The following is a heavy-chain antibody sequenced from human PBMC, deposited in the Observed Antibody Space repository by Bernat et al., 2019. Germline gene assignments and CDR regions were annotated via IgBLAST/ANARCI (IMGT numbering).Heavy chain of an antibody. J-gene: IGHJ3*02. CDR3: ARGTKAFDI. Sequence: QVQLLQAGTEVKKSGASVKVCCKASGYTFTNYGISWVRQAPGQGLEWMGWISAHNGNTNYAQNLQGRVTMTTDTSTSTAYMELRSLRSDDTAVYYCARGTKAFDIWGQGIMNDVSS. V-gene: IGHV1-18*01. CDR2: ISAHNGNT. CDR1: GYTFTNYG. D-gene: IGHD1-7*01.